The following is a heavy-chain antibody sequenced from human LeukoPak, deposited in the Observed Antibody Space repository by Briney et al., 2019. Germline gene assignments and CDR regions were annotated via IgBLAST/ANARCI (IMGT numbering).Heavy chain of an antibody. CDR3: ARVEGDYDYFDY. CDR2: ITASSTAI. CDR1: GFTFNTYT. V-gene: IGHV3-21*01. Sequence: GGSLRLSCAASGFTFNTYTMNWVRQAPGKGLEWVSSITASSTAIYSADSVKGRFTISRDNAKNFLYLQMNSLRAEDTAVYYCARVEGDYDYFDYWGQGTLVTVSS. J-gene: IGHJ4*02. D-gene: IGHD4-17*01.